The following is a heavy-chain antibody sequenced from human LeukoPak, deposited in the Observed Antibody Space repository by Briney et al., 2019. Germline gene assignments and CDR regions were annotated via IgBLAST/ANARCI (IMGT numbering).Heavy chain of an antibody. Sequence: XAAXXFTXSXYSMNWVRQAPGKGLEWVSYISSSSSTIYYADSVKGRFTISRDNAKKSLYLQMNRLRAEDTAVYYCARELGTVTTDYWGQGTLVTVSS. D-gene: IGHD4-17*01. CDR3: ARELGTVTTDY. J-gene: IGHJ4*02. V-gene: IGHV3-48*01. CDR1: XFTXSXYS. CDR2: ISSSSSTI.